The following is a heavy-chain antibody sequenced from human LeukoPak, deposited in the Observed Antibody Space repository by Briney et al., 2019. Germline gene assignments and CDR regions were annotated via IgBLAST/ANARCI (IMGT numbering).Heavy chain of an antibody. V-gene: IGHV3-74*01. CDR1: GFTFRSYW. J-gene: IGHJ3*02. D-gene: IGHD2-15*01. Sequence: PGGSLTLSCAASGFTFRSYWMQWVRQVPGKGLVWVSRINIDGSTTNYADSVKGRYTISRDNAKNTLSLQMNSLRAEDTAVYYCARKAIYGSAAFDIWGQGTMVTVSS. CDR2: INIDGSTT. CDR3: ARKAIYGSAAFDI.